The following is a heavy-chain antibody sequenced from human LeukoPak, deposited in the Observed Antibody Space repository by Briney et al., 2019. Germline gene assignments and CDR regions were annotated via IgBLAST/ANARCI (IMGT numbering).Heavy chain of an antibody. CDR2: ISSSSSTI. CDR3: ASRRRQYRSGSYSGGGLWFDP. D-gene: IGHD1-26*01. V-gene: IGHV3-48*01. Sequence: PGGSLRLSCAASGFTFSSYAMHWVRQAPGKGLEWVSYISSSSSTIYYADSVKGRFTISRDNAKNSLYLQMNSLRAEDTAVYYCASRRRQYRSGSYSGGGLWFDPWGQGTLVTVSS. CDR1: GFTFSSYA. J-gene: IGHJ5*02.